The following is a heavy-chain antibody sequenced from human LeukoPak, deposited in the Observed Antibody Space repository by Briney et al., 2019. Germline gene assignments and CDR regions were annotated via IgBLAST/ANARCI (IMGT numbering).Heavy chain of an antibody. V-gene: IGHV3-48*03. CDR3: ARGYEGMKRGPLA. Sequence: GGSLRLSCAASGFTFSSYEMNWVRQAPGKGLEWVSYISSSGSTIYYADSVKGRFTISRDNAKNSLYLQMNSLRAEDTAVYYCARGYEGMKRGPLAWGQGTLVTVSS. CDR1: GFTFSSYE. J-gene: IGHJ5*02. D-gene: IGHD2-2*01. CDR2: ISSSGSTI.